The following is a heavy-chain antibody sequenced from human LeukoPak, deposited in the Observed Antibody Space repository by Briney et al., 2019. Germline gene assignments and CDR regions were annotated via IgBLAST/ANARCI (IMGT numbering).Heavy chain of an antibody. J-gene: IGHJ4*02. V-gene: IGHV4-38-2*02. CDR1: GYSISSGYF. D-gene: IGHD3-10*01. Sequence: PSETLSLTCTVSGYSISSGYFWGWIRQPPGKGLEWIGYIYYSGSTYYNPSLKSRVTISVDTSKNQFSLKLSSVTAADTAVYYCASRLLWSQGTLVTVSS. CDR3: ASRLL. CDR2: IYYSGST.